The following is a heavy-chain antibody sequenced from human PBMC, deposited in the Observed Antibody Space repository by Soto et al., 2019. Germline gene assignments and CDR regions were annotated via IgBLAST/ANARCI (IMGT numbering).Heavy chain of an antibody. CDR2: MSGSGDST. D-gene: IGHD4-17*01. CDR3: AREVRYDYGLKDY. Sequence: GGSLRLSCAASGFTFSSYGMSWVRQAPGKGLEWVSGMSGSGDSTYYADSVKGRITISRDNSNNTLYLQMNSLRAEDTAVYYCAREVRYDYGLKDYWGQGTLVTVSS. J-gene: IGHJ4*02. V-gene: IGHV3-23*01. CDR1: GFTFSSYG.